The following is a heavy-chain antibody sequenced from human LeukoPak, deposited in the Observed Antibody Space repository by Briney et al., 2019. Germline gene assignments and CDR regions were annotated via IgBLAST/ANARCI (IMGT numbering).Heavy chain of an antibody. J-gene: IGHJ4*02. CDR1: GFTFSSYW. CDR3: AKDPTYSSSWYYFDY. V-gene: IGHV3-7*03. CDR2: INEDGSEK. Sequence: GGSLRLSCAVSGFTFSSYWMSWVRQAPGKGLEWVANINEDGSEKYYVDSVKGRFTISRDNAKNSLYLQMNSLRAEDTAVYYCAKDPTYSSSWYYFDYWGQGTLVTVSS. D-gene: IGHD6-13*01.